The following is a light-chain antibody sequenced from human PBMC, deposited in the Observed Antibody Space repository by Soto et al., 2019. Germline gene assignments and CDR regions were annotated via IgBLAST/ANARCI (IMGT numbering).Light chain of an antibody. CDR3: AAWDDRLFGPV. V-gene: IGLV1-44*01. J-gene: IGLJ2*01. Sequence: QSVLTQPPSASGTPGQRVTFSCSGSSSNIGSHPVNWYQQLPGTAPKLLIYTNNQRPSGVPDRFSGYKSGTSASLAISGLQSEDEADYYCAAWDDRLFGPVFGGGTKLTVL. CDR1: SSNIGSHP. CDR2: TNN.